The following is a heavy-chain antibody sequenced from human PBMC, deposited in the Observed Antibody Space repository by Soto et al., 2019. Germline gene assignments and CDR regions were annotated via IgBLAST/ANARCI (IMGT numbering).Heavy chain of an antibody. V-gene: IGHV3-23*01. Sequence: GGSLRLSCSASGFTFDNYATSWVRQAPGKGLEWVSGISGSGVSTYYADSVKGRFTISRDNSKNTLFLQMNSLRAEDTAVYYCAKDPVQTTVTVFDHWGQGTLVTVSS. CDR3: AKDPVQTTVTVFDH. CDR1: GFTFDNYA. D-gene: IGHD4-17*01. J-gene: IGHJ4*02. CDR2: ISGSGVST.